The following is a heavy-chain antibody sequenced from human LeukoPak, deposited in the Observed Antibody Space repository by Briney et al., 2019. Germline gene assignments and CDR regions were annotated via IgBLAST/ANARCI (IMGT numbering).Heavy chain of an antibody. D-gene: IGHD6-19*01. J-gene: IGHJ4*02. CDR1: GGSISSYY. Sequence: MTSETLSLTCTVSGGSISSYYWSWIRQPPGKGLEWIGYIYYSGSTNYNPSLKSRVTISVDTSKNQFSLKLSSVTAADTAEYYCAREAVAGTSFDYWGQGTLVTVSS. CDR3: AREAVAGTSFDY. CDR2: IYYSGST. V-gene: IGHV4-59*01.